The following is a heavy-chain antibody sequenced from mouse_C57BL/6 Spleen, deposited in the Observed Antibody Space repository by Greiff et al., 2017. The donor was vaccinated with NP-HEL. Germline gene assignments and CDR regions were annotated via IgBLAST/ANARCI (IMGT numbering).Heavy chain of an antibody. J-gene: IGHJ2*01. D-gene: IGHD1-1*01. CDR1: GFTFSDYG. Sequence: EVKLVESGGGLVKPGGSLKLSCAASGFTFSDYGMHWVRQAPEKGLEWVAYISSGSSTIYYADTVKGRFTISRDNAKNTLFLQMTRLRSEDTAMYYCARQGYYGSSYSFDYWGQGTTLTVSS. CDR2: ISSGSSTI. V-gene: IGHV5-17*01. CDR3: ARQGYYGSSYSFDY.